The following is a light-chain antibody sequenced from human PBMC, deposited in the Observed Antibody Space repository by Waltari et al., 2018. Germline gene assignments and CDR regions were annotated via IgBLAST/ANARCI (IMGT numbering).Light chain of an antibody. CDR3: QSHYGSDVV. CDR1: SGSIASNY. J-gene: IGLJ3*02. CDR2: EDN. Sequence: KFMLTQPHSVSESPGRTVTISCTGSSGSIASNYVQWYRLRPGSAPTTVIYEDNQRPSGIPDRVSGSIDSSSNSASLTISGLETEDEADYYCQSHYGSDVVFGGGTKLTVL. V-gene: IGLV6-57*02.